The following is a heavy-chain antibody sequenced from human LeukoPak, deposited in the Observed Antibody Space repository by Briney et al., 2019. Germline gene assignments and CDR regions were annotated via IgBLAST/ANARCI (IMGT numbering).Heavy chain of an antibody. CDR2: IRYDGSNK. D-gene: IGHD6-13*01. CDR3: AKEKAAPHDY. Sequence: PGGSLRLSCAASGFTFSSYGMHWFRQAPGKGLEWVAFIRYDGSNKYYADSVKGRFTISRDNSKNTLYLQMNSLRAEDTAVYYCAKEKAAPHDYWGQGTLVTVSS. CDR1: GFTFSSYG. J-gene: IGHJ4*02. V-gene: IGHV3-30*02.